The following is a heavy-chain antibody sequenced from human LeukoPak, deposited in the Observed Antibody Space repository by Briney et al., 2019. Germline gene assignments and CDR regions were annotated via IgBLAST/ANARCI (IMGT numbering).Heavy chain of an antibody. CDR1: GGSISSTSYY. D-gene: IGHD3-16*02. Sequence: PSETLSLTCTVSGGSISSTSYYWGWIRQPPGKGLEWIGSIYYSGNTYYNPSLKSRVTISVDASKNQFSLKLSSVTAADTAVYYCARGCLGELSLLSWFDPWGQGTLVTVSS. CDR3: ARGCLGELSLLSWFDP. CDR2: IYYSGNT. J-gene: IGHJ5*02. V-gene: IGHV4-39*01.